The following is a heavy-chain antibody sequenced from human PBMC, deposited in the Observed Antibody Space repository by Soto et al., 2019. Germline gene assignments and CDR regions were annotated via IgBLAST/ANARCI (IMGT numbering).Heavy chain of an antibody. CDR1: GDRGSSNSAA. D-gene: IGHD6-19*01. Sequence: SKTISLTCAISGDRGSSNSAAWNWICQSTSRGLEWLGRTYYRSEWYNDYAVSVKSRLPINPDTSKNQFSLQLNSVTPEDTAVYFFSILYSSGWTSFVYLGQGTRVTVFS. V-gene: IGHV6-1*01. J-gene: IGHJ4*02. CDR2: TYYRSEWYN. CDR3: SILYSSGWTSFVY.